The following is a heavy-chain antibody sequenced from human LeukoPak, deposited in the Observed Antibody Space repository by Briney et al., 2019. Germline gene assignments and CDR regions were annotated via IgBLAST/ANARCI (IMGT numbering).Heavy chain of an antibody. CDR2: IDHSGST. D-gene: IGHD2-2*01. Sequence: SGTLSLTCAVSGGSISSGYYWSWIRQPPGKGLEWIGEIDHSGSTNYNPSLKSRVTISLDTSKNQFSLKLTSVTVADTAVYYCARQPSWTVSWGQGTQVTVSS. J-gene: IGHJ5*02. V-gene: IGHV4-4*02. CDR3: ARQPSWTVS. CDR1: GGSISSGYY.